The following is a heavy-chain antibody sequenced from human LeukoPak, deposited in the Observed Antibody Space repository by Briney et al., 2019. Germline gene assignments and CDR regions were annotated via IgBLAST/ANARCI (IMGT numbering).Heavy chain of an antibody. CDR2: IWYDGSNK. J-gene: IGHJ3*02. CDR1: GFTFSSHG. CDR3: ARGRGSGWYDAFDI. V-gene: IGHV3-33*01. Sequence: GRSLRLSCAASGFTFSSHGMHWVRQAPGKGLEWVAVIWYDGSNKFYADSVRGRFTISRDNSKNTLYVQMNSLRAEDTAVYYCARGRGSGWYDAFDIWGQGTMVTVSS. D-gene: IGHD6-19*01.